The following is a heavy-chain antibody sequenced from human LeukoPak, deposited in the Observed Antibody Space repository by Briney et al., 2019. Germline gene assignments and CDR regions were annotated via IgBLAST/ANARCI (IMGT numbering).Heavy chain of an antibody. CDR3: ASLREDSGWYVDY. V-gene: IGHV3-23*01. CDR1: GFTFSSYS. D-gene: IGHD6-19*01. CDR2: ISGSGGST. J-gene: IGHJ4*02. Sequence: GGSLRLSCAASGFTFSSYSMNWVRQAPGKGLEWVSAISGSGGSTYYADSVKGRFTISRDNSKNTLYLQMNSLRAEDTAVYYCASLREDSGWYVDYWGQGTLVTVSS.